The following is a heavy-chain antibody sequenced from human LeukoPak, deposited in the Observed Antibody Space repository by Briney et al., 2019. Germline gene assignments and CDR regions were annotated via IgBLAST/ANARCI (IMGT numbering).Heavy chain of an antibody. Sequence: GGSLRLSCAASGFTFSSYAMSWVRQAPGKGLEWVSAISGSGGSTYYADSVKGRFTISRDNSKNTLYLRMNSLRAEDTAVYYCAKDPDVLLWFGELYYWGQGTLVTVSS. D-gene: IGHD3-10*01. V-gene: IGHV3-23*01. CDR3: AKDPDVLLWFGELYY. CDR2: ISGSGGST. CDR1: GFTFSSYA. J-gene: IGHJ4*02.